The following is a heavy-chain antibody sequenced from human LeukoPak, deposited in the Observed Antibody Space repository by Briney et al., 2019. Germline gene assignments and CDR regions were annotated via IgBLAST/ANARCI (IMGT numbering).Heavy chain of an antibody. V-gene: IGHV3-53*01. D-gene: IGHD2-15*01. CDR2: IYSGGST. CDR1: SYTFSSNY. J-gene: IGHJ4*02. Sequence: GGSLRLSCAASSYTFSSNYMSWVRQAPGKGLEWVSVIYSGGSTYYADSAKGRFTISRDNSKNTLYLQMNSLRAEDTAVYYCARMHVAMFDYWGQGTLVTVSS. CDR3: ARMHVAMFDY.